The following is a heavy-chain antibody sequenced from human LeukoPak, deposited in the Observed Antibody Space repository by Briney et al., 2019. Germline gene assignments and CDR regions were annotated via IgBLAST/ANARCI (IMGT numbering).Heavy chain of an antibody. D-gene: IGHD2-2*01. CDR2: IRSSSSAI. CDR1: GFTFSPYS. Sequence: GGSLRLSCAASGFTFSPYSMNWVRQAPGKGLEWVSYIRSSSSAIYYADSVKGRFTISRDNAKNSLFLQMNSLRAEDTAVYYCARDRSPYCSSTSCYGEFDPWGQGTLVTVSS. V-gene: IGHV3-48*04. J-gene: IGHJ5*02. CDR3: ARDRSPYCSSTSCYGEFDP.